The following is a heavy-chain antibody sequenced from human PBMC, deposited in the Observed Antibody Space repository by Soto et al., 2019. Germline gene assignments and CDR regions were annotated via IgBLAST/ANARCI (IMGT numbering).Heavy chain of an antibody. V-gene: IGHV4-4*02. CDR3: AREGGGVVVVAAPDGWFDP. Sequence: QVQLQESGPGLVKPSGTLSLTCAVSGGSISSSNWWSWVRPPPGKGLEWIGEIYHSGSTNYNPSLKSRVTISVAKAKNQFSLKLSSVTAADTAVYYCAREGGGVVVVAAPDGWFDPWGQGTLVTVSS. J-gene: IGHJ5*02. D-gene: IGHD2-15*01. CDR2: IYHSGST. CDR1: GGSISSSNW.